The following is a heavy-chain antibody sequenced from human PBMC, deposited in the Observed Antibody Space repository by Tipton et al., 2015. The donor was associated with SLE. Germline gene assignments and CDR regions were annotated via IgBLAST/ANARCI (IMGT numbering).Heavy chain of an antibody. CDR2: IYGSGGT. J-gene: IGHJ4*02. V-gene: IGHV4-31*03. Sequence: TLSLTCTVSDGSISSGSNHWTWIRQLPGKGLEWIGDIYGSGGTDYNRSLKSRVTISLDTSKNQFFLELNSVTAADTAVYYCARDPVDGYGFFDYWGQGTLVTVSS. CDR3: ARDPVDGYGFFDY. D-gene: IGHD2-21*02. CDR1: DGSISSGSNH.